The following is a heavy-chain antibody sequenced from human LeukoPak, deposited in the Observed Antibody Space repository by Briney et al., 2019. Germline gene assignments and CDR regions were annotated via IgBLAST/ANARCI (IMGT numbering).Heavy chain of an antibody. J-gene: IGHJ4*02. CDR1: GFTFSSYA. CDR3: ARGAPTREFDY. Sequence: GGSLRLSCTASGFTFSSYAMSWVRQAPGKGLEWVSVIYSGGSTYYADSVKGRFTISRDNSKNTLYLQMNSLRAEDTAVYYCARGAPTREFDYWGQGTLVTVSS. V-gene: IGHV3-66*01. D-gene: IGHD1-26*01. CDR2: IYSGGST.